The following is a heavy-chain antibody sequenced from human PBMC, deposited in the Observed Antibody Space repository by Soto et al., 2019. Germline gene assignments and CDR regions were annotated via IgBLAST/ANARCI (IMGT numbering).Heavy chain of an antibody. Sequence: PSETLSLTCTVSGGSISSSSYYWGWIRQPPGKGLEWIGSIYYSGSTYYNPSLKSRVTISVDTSKNQFSLKLSSVTAADTAVYYCARHRGYDLDFDYWGQGALVTVSS. CDR2: IYYSGST. D-gene: IGHD5-12*01. CDR1: GGSISSSSYY. CDR3: ARHRGYDLDFDY. J-gene: IGHJ4*02. V-gene: IGHV4-39*01.